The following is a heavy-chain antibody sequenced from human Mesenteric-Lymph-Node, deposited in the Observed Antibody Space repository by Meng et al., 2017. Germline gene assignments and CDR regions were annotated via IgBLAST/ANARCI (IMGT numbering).Heavy chain of an antibody. J-gene: IGHJ3*02. V-gene: IGHV5-51*01. D-gene: IGHD1-1*01. CDR2: IYPSDSKT. CDR1: GYSFTSYW. Sequence: GESLKISCKGSGYSFTSYWIGWVRQMPGKGLEWMGVIYPSDSKTRYSPSFQGQVTISADESITTAYLQWSSLKASDTAIYYCARHLNWNDGADAFNIWARGPL. CDR3: ARHLNWNDGADAFNI.